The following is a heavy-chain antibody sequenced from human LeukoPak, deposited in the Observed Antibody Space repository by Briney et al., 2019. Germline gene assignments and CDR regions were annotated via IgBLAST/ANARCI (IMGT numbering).Heavy chain of an antibody. D-gene: IGHD3-22*01. V-gene: IGHV3-23*01. CDR1: GLTFINYA. J-gene: IGHJ4*02. Sequence: GGSLRLSCAASGLTFINYAMNWVRQAPGKGLEWVSVISDSGGSTLYADSVKGRFTISRDNSKNTLYLQMNSLRAGDTAVYYCLLVRIEVVLGGQGTLVTVSS. CDR2: ISDSGGST. CDR3: LLVRIEVVL.